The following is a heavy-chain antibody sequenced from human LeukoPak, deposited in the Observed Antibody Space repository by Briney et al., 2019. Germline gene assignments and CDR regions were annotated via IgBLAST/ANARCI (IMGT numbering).Heavy chain of an antibody. CDR3: AKDEYFYGSGTYFSPHDY. CDR2: ISYDGSDK. D-gene: IGHD3-10*01. V-gene: IGHV3-30*18. Sequence: TGGSLRLSCAASGFTFSSYGMHWVRQAPGKGLEWVAVISYDGSDKYYADSVKGRFTISRDNSKNTLYLQMNSLRAEDTAVYYCAKDEYFYGSGTYFSPHDYWGQGTLVTVSS. J-gene: IGHJ4*02. CDR1: GFTFSSYG.